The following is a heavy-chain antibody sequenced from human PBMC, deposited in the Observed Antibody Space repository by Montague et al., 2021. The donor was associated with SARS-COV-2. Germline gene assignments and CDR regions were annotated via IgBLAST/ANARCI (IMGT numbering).Heavy chain of an antibody. V-gene: IGHV4-31*03. J-gene: IGHJ5*02. CDR3: ARARRGSGSGSYFDILVNWFDP. CDR2: IYYSGST. Sequence: TLSLTCTVSGGSISSGGYYWSWIRQHPGKGLEWIGYIYYSGSTYYNPSPKSRVTISVDTSKNQFSLKLSSVTAADTAVYYCARARRGSGSGSYFDILVNWFDPWGQGTLVTVSS. CDR1: GGSISSGGYY. D-gene: IGHD3-10*01.